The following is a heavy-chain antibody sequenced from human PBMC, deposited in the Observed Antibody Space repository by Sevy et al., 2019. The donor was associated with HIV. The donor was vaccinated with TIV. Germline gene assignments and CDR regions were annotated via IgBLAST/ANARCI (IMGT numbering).Heavy chain of an antibody. D-gene: IGHD4-17*01. V-gene: IGHV3-30*18. CDR2: ISYDGSNK. J-gene: IGHJ3*02. CDR1: GFTFSSYG. CDR3: AKATVTTLGYAFDI. Sequence: GVSLRLSCAASGFTFSSYGMHWVRQAPGKGLEWVAVISYDGSNKYYADSVKGRFTISRDNSKNTLYLQMNSLRAEDTAVYYCAKATVTTLGYAFDIWGQGTMVTVSS.